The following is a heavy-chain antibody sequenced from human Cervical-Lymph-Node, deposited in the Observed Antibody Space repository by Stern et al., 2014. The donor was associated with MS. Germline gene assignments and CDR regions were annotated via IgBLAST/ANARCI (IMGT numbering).Heavy chain of an antibody. V-gene: IGHV1-58*01. CDR2: IVIGSDDT. Sequence: QMQLVQSGPGIKRPGTSVKVSCKASRFTFSDSAVQWVRQARGQRLEWIWYIVIGSDDTNYAQALKERVTIPRESSTTSVYLQLSGLQFEDPGVYYCATESGVLRYYDWLPSYYYYYGMDVWGQGTTVTVSS. D-gene: IGHD3-9*01. J-gene: IGHJ6*02. CDR3: ATESGVLRYYDWLPSYYYYYGMDV. CDR1: RFTFSDSA.